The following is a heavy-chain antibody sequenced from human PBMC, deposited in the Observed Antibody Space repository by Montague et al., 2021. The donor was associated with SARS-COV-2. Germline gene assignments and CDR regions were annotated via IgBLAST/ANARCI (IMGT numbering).Heavy chain of an antibody. D-gene: IGHD2-2*01. J-gene: IGHJ6*02. CDR2: INHSGST. CDR3: TRGGDQVLSSHYYYYGMDV. Sequence: SETLSLTCAVYGGSFSGYYWSWIRQPPGKGLEWIGEINHSGSTNXNPSLKSRVTISVDTSKNQFSLKLSSVTAADTAVYYCTRGGDQVLSSHYYYYGMDVWGQGTTVTVSS. CDR1: GGSFSGYY. V-gene: IGHV4-34*01.